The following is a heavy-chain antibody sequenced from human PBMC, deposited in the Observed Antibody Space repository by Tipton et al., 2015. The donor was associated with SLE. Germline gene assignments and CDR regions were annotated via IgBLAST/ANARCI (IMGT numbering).Heavy chain of an antibody. CDR3: ARRAIFGVVTYSAGTFDY. CDR2: IYHSGST. Sequence: LRLSCTVSGGSISSGSYYWGWIRQPPGKGLEWIGSIYHSGSTYYNPSLKSRVTISVDTSKNQFSLKLSSVTAADTAVYYCARRAIFGVVTYSAGTFDYWGQGTLVTVSS. CDR1: GGSISSGSYY. V-gene: IGHV4-39*07. J-gene: IGHJ4*02. D-gene: IGHD3-3*01.